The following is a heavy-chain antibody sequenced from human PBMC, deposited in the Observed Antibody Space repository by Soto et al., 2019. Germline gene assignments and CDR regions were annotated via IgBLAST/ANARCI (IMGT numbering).Heavy chain of an antibody. CDR1: GFTFSSYA. CDR3: ARGWNWNSDLHYYYGMDV. V-gene: IGHV3-30-3*01. D-gene: IGHD1-7*01. J-gene: IGHJ6*02. Sequence: PGGSLRLSCAASGFTFSSYAMHWVRQAPGKGLEWVAVISYDGSNKYYADSVKGRFTISRDNSKNTLYLQMNSLRAEDTAVYYCARGWNWNSDLHYYYGMDVWGQGTTVTVSS. CDR2: ISYDGSNK.